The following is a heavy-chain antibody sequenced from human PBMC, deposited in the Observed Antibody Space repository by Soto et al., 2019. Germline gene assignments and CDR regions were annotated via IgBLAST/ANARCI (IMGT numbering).Heavy chain of an antibody. Sequence: QVQLVQSGAEVKKPGSSVKVSCKASGGTFSSYAISWVRQAPGQGLEWMGGIIPIFGTANYAQKFQGRVTITADESTSTAYMELSSLRSEDTAVYYCARVGRRYCSGGSCYGMDVWGRGTTVTVSS. CDR2: IIPIFGTA. J-gene: IGHJ6*02. D-gene: IGHD2-15*01. CDR3: ARVGRRYCSGGSCYGMDV. V-gene: IGHV1-69*12. CDR1: GGTFSSYA.